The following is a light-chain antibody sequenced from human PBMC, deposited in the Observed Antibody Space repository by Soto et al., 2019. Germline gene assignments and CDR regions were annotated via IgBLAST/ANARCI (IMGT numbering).Light chain of an antibody. J-gene: IGKJ5*01. CDR1: QSISNY. V-gene: IGKV1-33*01. CDR3: QQYDNLPLI. CDR2: DAS. Sequence: DIQMTQSPSSLSASVEGRVIITCRASQSISNYLNWYQHKPGKAPRLLIYDASRLETGVPSRFSGIGSGTDFTFTISSLQPENFATYYCQQYDNLPLIFGQGTRLEIK.